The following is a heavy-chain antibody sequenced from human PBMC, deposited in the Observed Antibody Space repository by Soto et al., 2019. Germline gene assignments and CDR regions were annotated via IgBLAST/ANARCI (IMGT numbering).Heavy chain of an antibody. D-gene: IGHD3-22*01. J-gene: IGHJ4*02. CDR3: ARAAYYYDTSGFEAASNFDY. CDR2: IYYSGST. V-gene: IGHV4-59*01. CDR1: GGSISSYY. Sequence: SETLSLTCTVSGGSISSYYWSWIRQPPGKGLEWIGYIYYSGSTNYNPSLKSRVTISVDTSKNQFSLKLSSVTAADTAVYYCARAAYYYDTSGFEAASNFDYWGQGTLVTVSS.